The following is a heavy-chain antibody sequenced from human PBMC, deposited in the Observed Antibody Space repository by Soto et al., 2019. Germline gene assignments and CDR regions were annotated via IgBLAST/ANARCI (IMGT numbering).Heavy chain of an antibody. CDR2: IGIGSSTK. CDR3: ARDQLYYNDISGRPLNAFDV. D-gene: IGHD3-22*01. V-gene: IGHV3-48*01. Sequence: GGSLRLSCAASGFTFRNYGMNWVRQAPGKGLEWVSYIGIGSSTKYYADSVKGRFTISRDNAKNSLYLQMNSLRAEDAAVYYCARDQLYYNDISGRPLNAFDVWGQGTMVTVSS. J-gene: IGHJ3*01. CDR1: GFTFRNYG.